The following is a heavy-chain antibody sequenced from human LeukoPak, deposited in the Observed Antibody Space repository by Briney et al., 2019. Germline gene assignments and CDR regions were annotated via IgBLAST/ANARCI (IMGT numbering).Heavy chain of an antibody. CDR3: ARPDYGGNTQNFDY. CDR1: GFTFSSYS. CDR2: ISSSSSTI. V-gene: IGHV3-48*01. J-gene: IGHJ4*02. D-gene: IGHD4-23*01. Sequence: PGGSLRLSCAASGFTFSSYSMNWVRQAPGKGLEWVSYISSSSSTIYYADSVKGRFTISRDNAKNSLYLQMNSLRAEDTAVYYCARPDYGGNTQNFDYWGQGTLVTVSS.